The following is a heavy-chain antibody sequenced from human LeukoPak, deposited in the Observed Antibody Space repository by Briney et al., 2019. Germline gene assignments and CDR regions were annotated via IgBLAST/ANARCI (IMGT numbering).Heavy chain of an antibody. V-gene: IGHV1-2*06. Sequence: VASVKVSCKASGYTFTGYYMHWVRQAPGQGLEWMGRINPNSGGTNYAQKFQGRVTMTRDTSISTAYMELSRLRSDDTAVYYCARDNGYGSGSYYLIDYWGQGTLVTVSS. CDR2: INPNSGGT. CDR1: GYTFTGYY. J-gene: IGHJ4*02. D-gene: IGHD3-10*01. CDR3: ARDNGYGSGSYYLIDY.